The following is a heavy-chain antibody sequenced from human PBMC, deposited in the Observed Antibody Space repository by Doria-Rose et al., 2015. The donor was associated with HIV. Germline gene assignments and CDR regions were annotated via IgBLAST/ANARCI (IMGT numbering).Heavy chain of an antibody. D-gene: IGHD6-13*01. Sequence: QESGPVLVKPTETLTLTCTVSGVSLSSPGMGVSWIRQPPGRALEWLANIFADDERAYKTSLKCRLTISRRTSTSQVVLTMTDMDPVDTATYYCARIKSSRWYHKYYFDFWGQGTLVIVSA. CDR3: ARIKSSRWYHKYYFDF. V-gene: IGHV2-26*01. J-gene: IGHJ4*02. CDR2: IFADDER. CDR1: GVSLSSPGMG.